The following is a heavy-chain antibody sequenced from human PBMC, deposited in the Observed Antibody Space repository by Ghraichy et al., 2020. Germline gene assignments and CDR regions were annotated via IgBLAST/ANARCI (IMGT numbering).Heavy chain of an antibody. D-gene: IGHD3-22*01. CDR2: MNPNSGNT. J-gene: IGHJ4*02. CDR1: GYTFTNHD. Sequence: SVKVSCKASGYTFTNHDINWVRQAAGQGLEWMGWMNPNSGNTGYAQKFQGRVTMTRDTSITTAYMELSSLRSEDTAVYYCAAAYNYYDASAYYPFDYWGQEALVTVS. CDR3: AAAYNYYDASAYYPFDY. V-gene: IGHV1-8*01.